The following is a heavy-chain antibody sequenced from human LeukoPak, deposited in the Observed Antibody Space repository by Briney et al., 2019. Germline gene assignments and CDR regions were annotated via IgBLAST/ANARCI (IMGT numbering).Heavy chain of an antibody. V-gene: IGHV1-46*01. Sequence: ASVKVSCKASGYTFTSNYIHWVRQAPGQGLEWMGMIYPRDGSTSYAQRFQGRVTVTRDTSTSTVHMELSGLRSEDTAVYYCAGDQEGFDYWGQGTLVTVSS. CDR3: AGDQEGFDY. CDR2: IYPRDGST. J-gene: IGHJ4*02. CDR1: GYTFTSNY.